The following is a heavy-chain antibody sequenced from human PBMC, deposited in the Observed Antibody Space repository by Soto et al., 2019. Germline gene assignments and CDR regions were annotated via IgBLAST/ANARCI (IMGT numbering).Heavy chain of an antibody. CDR2: IYYSGSA. J-gene: IGHJ4*02. CDR1: GTTINDDAYY. V-gene: IGHV4-31*03. CDR3: ARXLRHFFEGGGYYSALTD. Sequence: SETLSLTCTISGTTINDDAYYWTWVRQHPGKGLEWLGYIYYSGSANYNPSLKSRIRMSLDTSKNQFSLFLTSVTVADTAIYYCARXLRHFFEGGGYYSALTDWGQGARVTVSS. D-gene: IGHD3-22*01.